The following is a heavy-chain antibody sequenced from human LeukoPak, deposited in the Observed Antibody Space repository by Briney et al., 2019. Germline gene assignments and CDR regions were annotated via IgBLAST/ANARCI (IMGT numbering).Heavy chain of an antibody. CDR2: ITPFNGNT. Sequence: WASVKVSCKASGYTFTYRYLHWVRQAPGQALEWMGWITPFNGNTNYAQKFQGRVTITRGRSMSTAYMELSSLRSEDTAMYYCASFESGYLYWGQGTLVTVSS. V-gene: IGHV1-45*02. CDR3: ASFESGYLY. J-gene: IGHJ4*02. D-gene: IGHD3-3*01. CDR1: GYTFTYRY.